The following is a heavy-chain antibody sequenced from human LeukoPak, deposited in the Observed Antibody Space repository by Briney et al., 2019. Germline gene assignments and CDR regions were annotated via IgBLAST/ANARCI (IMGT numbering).Heavy chain of an antibody. J-gene: IGHJ6*03. V-gene: IGHV1-2*02. CDR3: ARSFRGVIDHYYYYYYMDV. D-gene: IGHD3-16*02. CDR1: GYTFTGYY. Sequence: ASVKVSCKASGYTFTGYYMHWVRQAPGQGLEWMGWINPNSGGTNYAQKFQGRVTMTRDTSISTAYMELSRLRSNDTAVYYCARSFRGVIDHYYYYYYMDVWGKGTTVTVSS. CDR2: INPNSGGT.